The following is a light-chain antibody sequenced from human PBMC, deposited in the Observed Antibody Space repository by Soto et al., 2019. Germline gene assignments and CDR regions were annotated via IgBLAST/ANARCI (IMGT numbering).Light chain of an antibody. J-gene: IGKJ1*01. CDR3: QQYGSTPPT. V-gene: IGKV3-20*01. CDR2: GAS. CDR1: QSVRSNY. Sequence: IVLTQSPVTLSLSPGERATLSCRASQSVRSNYLAWYQQKPGQAPRLIIYGASSRATDIPDRFSGSGSGTDFSLTISRLEPEDFAVYSCQQYGSTPPTFGQRTKVEI.